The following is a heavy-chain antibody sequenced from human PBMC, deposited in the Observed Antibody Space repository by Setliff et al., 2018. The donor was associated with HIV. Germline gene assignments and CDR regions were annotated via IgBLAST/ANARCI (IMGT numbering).Heavy chain of an antibody. Sequence: GGSLRLSCVASGFASDDYSMHWVRQAPGKGLEWVSLISWDGSSTLYADSVRGRFTMTTDTSTSTVYMELRNLRSDDTAVYFCARGGPARVAVLYWFDPWGQGTLVTVSS. CDR1: GFASDDYS. D-gene: IGHD2-21*01. J-gene: IGHJ5*02. CDR2: ISWDGSST. CDR3: ARGGPARVAVLYWFDP. V-gene: IGHV3-43*01.